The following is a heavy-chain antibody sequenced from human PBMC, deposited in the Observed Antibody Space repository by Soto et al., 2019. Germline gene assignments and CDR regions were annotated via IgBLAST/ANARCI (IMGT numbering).Heavy chain of an antibody. D-gene: IGHD6-13*01. CDR2: IWDAGSNK. CDR3: ARDPGRSSWYGYGYYYYGMDV. J-gene: IGHJ6*02. V-gene: IGHV3-33*01. CDR1: GFTFSSYG. Sequence: QVQLVESGGGVVQPGRSLRLSCAASGFTFSSYGMHWVRQAPGKGLEWVAVIWDAGSNKYYADSVKGRFTISRDNSKNTLYLQMTSLRAEDTAVYYCARDPGRSSWYGYGYYYYGMDVWGQGTTVTVSS.